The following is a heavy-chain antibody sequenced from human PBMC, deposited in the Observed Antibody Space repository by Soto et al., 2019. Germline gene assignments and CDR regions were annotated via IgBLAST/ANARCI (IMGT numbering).Heavy chain of an antibody. Sequence: GGSLRLSCTASGFSFGDYAISWFRQAPGKGPEWVGFTRNKAHGETTEYAASVRGRFNISRDDSNSIAYLEMNSLKTEDTAVYFCTRVKDPITVVAASPKYWGQGTWVTSPQ. CDR1: GFSFGDYA. J-gene: IGHJ4*02. D-gene: IGHD3-22*01. CDR2: TRNKAHGETT. V-gene: IGHV3-49*03. CDR3: TRVKDPITVVAASPKY.